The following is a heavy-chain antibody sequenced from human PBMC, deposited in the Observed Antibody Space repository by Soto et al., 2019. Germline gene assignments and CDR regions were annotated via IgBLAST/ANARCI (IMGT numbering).Heavy chain of an antibody. J-gene: IGHJ4*02. V-gene: IGHV3-33*01. D-gene: IGHD6-13*01. CDR3: ARDLVAAAAYLDY. CDR1: GFTFSSYG. CDR2: IWYDGSNK. Sequence: QVQLVESGGGVVQPGRSLRLSCAASGFTFSSYGMHWVRQAPGKGLEWVAVIWYDGSNKYYADSVKGRFTISRDNSKNPLYLQMNSLRAEDTAVYYCARDLVAAAAYLDYWGQGTLVTVSS.